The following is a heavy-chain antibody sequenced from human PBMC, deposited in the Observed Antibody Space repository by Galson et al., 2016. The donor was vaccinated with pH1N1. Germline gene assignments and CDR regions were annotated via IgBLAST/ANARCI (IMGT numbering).Heavy chain of an antibody. J-gene: IGHJ4*02. Sequence: SLRLSCAASGFTFSTYWMNWVRQAPGKGLEWVASIKPDGTEKSYVDSVKGRFTISRDNAKNSLCLQMNSLRAEDTAVYCFTRAVGSYSSFWGQGTLVTVSS. CDR1: GFTFSTYW. D-gene: IGHD1-26*01. CDR2: IKPDGTEK. V-gene: IGHV3-7*03. CDR3: TRAVGSYSSF.